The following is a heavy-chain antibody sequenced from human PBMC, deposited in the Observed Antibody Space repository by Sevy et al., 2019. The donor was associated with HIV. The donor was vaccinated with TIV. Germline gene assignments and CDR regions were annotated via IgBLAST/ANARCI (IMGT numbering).Heavy chain of an antibody. J-gene: IGHJ5*01. D-gene: IGHD3-22*01. CDR2: SSGSGTSA. CDR3: AKAKRFDSSSWFDS. Sequence: GGSLRLSCEVSGFTFSSYAMSWVRQAPGKGLEWVSRSSGSGTSANYADSVKGRFTVSRDNARNTLFLEMNDLRVEDTAIYYCAKAKRFDSSSWFDSWGQGTLVTVSS. V-gene: IGHV3-23*01. CDR1: GFTFSSYA.